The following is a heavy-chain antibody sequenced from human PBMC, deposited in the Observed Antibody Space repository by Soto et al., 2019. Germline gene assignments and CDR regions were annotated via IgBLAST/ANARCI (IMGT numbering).Heavy chain of an antibody. J-gene: IGHJ2*01. CDR3: AKVAGGLGYFAL. D-gene: IGHD3-16*01. Sequence: GGSLRLSCVASGFIFSDYAMTWVRHAPGKGLEWVATISASGRNIEYTDSLKGRFTISRDNSKNPLYLQLNGLTADATAVHYCAKVAGGLGYFALWGRGTLVTVSS. V-gene: IGHV3-23*01. CDR1: GFIFSDYA. CDR2: ISASGRNI.